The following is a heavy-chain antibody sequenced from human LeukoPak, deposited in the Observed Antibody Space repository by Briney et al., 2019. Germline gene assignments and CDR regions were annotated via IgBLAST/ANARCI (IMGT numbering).Heavy chain of an antibody. J-gene: IGHJ4*02. CDR2: IYYSGST. D-gene: IGHD3-22*01. Sequence: SETLSLTCTVSGGSISSYYWGWIRQPPGKGLEWIGSIYYSGSTYYNPSLKSRVTISVDTSKNQFSLKLSSVTAADTAVYYCAREMRDSSGVDYWGQGTLVTVSS. CDR3: AREMRDSSGVDY. CDR1: GGSISSYY. V-gene: IGHV4-39*07.